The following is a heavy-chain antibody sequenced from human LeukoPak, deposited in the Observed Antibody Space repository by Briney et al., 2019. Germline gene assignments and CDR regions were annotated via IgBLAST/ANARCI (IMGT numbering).Heavy chain of an antibody. CDR3: ARGATIDYDFWSGYSYYMDV. CDR2: IKQDGSEK. J-gene: IGHJ6*03. D-gene: IGHD3-3*01. V-gene: IGHV3-7*01. CDR1: GFTFSTYW. Sequence: GGSLRLSCAASGFTFSTYWMNWVRQAPGKRLEWVANIKQDGSEKYYVNSVKGRFTISRDNAKNSLYLQMNSLRAEDTAVYYCARGATIDYDFWSGYSYYMDVWGKGTTVTVSS.